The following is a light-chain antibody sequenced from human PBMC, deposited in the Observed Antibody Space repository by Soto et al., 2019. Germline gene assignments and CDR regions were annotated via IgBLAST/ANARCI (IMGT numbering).Light chain of an antibody. J-gene: IGKJ4*01. CDR2: DAS. CDR3: QQRSNWPLT. V-gene: IGKV3-11*01. Sequence: EIVLTQSPATLPLSPGERATLSCRASQSVSSYLAWYQQKPGQAPRLLLYDASNRATDIPARFSGSGSGTDFILTISSLEPEDFAVYYCQQRSNWPLTFGGGTKVEI. CDR1: QSVSSY.